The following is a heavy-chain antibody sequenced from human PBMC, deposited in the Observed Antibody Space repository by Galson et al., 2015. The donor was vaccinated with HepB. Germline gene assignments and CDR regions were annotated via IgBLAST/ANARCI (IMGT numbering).Heavy chain of an antibody. V-gene: IGHV3-33*01. D-gene: IGHD6-19*01. Sequence: SLRLSCAASGFAFGNYGMHWVRQAPGKGLEWMALIWKDGSNKHYADSLKGRFRISRDNTKNTLFLEADSLRAEDTAVYYCAGADATRTVAALEYWGQGVLVTVSS. J-gene: IGHJ4*02. CDR3: AGADATRTVAALEY. CDR2: IWKDGSNK. CDR1: GFAFGNYG.